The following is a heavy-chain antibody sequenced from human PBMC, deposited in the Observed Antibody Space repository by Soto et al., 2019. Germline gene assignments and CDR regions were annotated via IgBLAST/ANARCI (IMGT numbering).Heavy chain of an antibody. J-gene: IGHJ5*02. V-gene: IGHV3-21*02. D-gene: IGHD6-25*01. CDR3: XXXXXXXXSARGWFDP. CDR2: SSSNSAYI. Sequence: EVQLVESGGGLVKPGGSLRLSCAASGFTFRSFTMNWVRQXPGKGLEWVSSSSSNSAYIYYTDALRGRFTISRDNAKNALXXQXXXXXXXXXXXXXXXXXXXXXXSARGWFDPWGPGTLVTVSS. CDR1: GFTFRSFT.